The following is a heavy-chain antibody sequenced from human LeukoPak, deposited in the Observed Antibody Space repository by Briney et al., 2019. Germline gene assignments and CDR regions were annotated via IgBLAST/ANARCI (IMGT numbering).Heavy chain of an antibody. CDR3: ARDNAGYYDILTGYYMKPGFDY. Sequence: ASVEVSCKASGYTFTSYGISWVRQAPGQGLEWMGWISAYNGNTNYAQKLQGRVTMTTDTSTSTAYMELRSLRSDDTAVYYCARDNAGYYDILTGYYMKPGFDYWGQGTLVTVSS. J-gene: IGHJ4*02. V-gene: IGHV1-18*01. D-gene: IGHD3-9*01. CDR1: GYTFTSYG. CDR2: ISAYNGNT.